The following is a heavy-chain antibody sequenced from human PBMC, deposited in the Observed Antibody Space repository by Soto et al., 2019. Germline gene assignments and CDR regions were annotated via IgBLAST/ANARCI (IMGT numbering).Heavy chain of an antibody. CDR2: ISAYNGNT. V-gene: IGHV1-18*01. J-gene: IGHJ6*03. Sequence: QVQLVQSGAEVKKPGASVKVSCKASGYTFTSYGISWVRQAPGQGLEWMGWISAYNGNTNSAQKLQGRVTMTTDTSTSTAYMELRSLRSDDTAVYYCARDYYDFWSGYSNYYYYMDVWGKGTTVTVSS. D-gene: IGHD3-3*01. CDR3: ARDYYDFWSGYSNYYYYMDV. CDR1: GYTFTSYG.